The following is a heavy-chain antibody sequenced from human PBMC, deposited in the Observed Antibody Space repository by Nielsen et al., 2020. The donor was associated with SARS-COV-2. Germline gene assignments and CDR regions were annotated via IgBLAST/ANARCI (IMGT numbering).Heavy chain of an antibody. Sequence: WIRQPPGKGLEWIGEINHSGSTNYNPSLKSRVTISVDMSKNQFSLKLSSVTAADTAVYYCARGRGYCSSTSCYHYYYYGMDVWGQGTTVTVSS. V-gene: IGHV4-34*01. J-gene: IGHJ6*02. D-gene: IGHD2-2*01. CDR3: ARGRGYCSSTSCYHYYYYGMDV. CDR2: INHSGST.